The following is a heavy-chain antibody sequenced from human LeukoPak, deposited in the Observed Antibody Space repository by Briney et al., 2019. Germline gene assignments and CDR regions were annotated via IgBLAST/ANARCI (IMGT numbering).Heavy chain of an antibody. J-gene: IGHJ4*02. V-gene: IGHV1-2*02. Sequence: ASVKVSCKASGYTFTGYYMHWVRQAPGQGLEWMGWINPNSGGTNYAQKFQGRVIMTRDTSISTAYMELSRLRSDDTAVYYCARENYGDYRVKIFDYWGQGTLVTVSS. CDR3: ARENYGDYRVKIFDY. CDR1: GYTFTGYY. D-gene: IGHD4-17*01. CDR2: INPNSGGT.